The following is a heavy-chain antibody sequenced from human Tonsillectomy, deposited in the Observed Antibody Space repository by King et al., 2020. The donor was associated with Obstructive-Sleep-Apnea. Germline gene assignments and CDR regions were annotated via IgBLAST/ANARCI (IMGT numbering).Heavy chain of an antibody. CDR2: ISGNGHST. V-gene: IGHV3-23*04. D-gene: IGHD2/OR15-2a*01. CDR1: GLTFSNNG. J-gene: IGHJ4*02. CDR3: VGLAQLRPFRHRFDY. Sequence: VQLVESGGGLVQPGGSLTLSCAASGLTFSNNGMSWVRQAPGKGLEWVASISGNGHSTYYADSVKGRFTISRDNSKNTLYLQLNSLRAEDTAVYYCVGLAQLRPFRHRFDYWGQGTLVTVSS.